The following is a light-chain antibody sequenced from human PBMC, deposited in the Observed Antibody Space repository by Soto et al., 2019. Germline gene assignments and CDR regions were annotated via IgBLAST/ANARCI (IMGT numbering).Light chain of an antibody. CDR2: EVS. CDR1: SSDVGSYNY. CDR3: SSYAGSDNWVV. J-gene: IGLJ3*02. V-gene: IGLV2-8*01. Sequence: QSALTQPPSASGSPGQSVTISCTGTSSDVGSYNYVSWYQQHPGIAPKLIISEVSQRPSGVPDRFSGSKSGNTASLTVSGLQAEDEADYYCSSYAGSDNWVVFGGGTQLTVL.